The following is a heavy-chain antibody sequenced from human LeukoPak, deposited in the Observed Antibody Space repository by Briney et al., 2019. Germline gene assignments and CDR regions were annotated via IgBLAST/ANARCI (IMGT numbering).Heavy chain of an antibody. V-gene: IGHV3-7*01. CDR2: IKQDGSEK. CDR3: ARGERYSSSWLFDY. D-gene: IGHD6-13*01. J-gene: IGHJ4*02. CDR1: GLTLSSYW. Sequence: GGSLRLSCTASGLTLSSYWMSWVRQAPGKGLEWVANIKQDGSEKYYVHSVKGRFTISRDNAKNSLYLQMNSLRAEDTAVYYCARGERYSSSWLFDYWGQGTLVTVSS.